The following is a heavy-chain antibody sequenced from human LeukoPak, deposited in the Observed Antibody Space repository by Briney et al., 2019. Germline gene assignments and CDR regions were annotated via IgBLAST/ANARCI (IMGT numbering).Heavy chain of an antibody. CDR2: MNPNSGNT. D-gene: IGHD3-22*01. Sequence: GASVKVSCKASGYTFTSYDINWVRQATGQGLEWMGWMNPNSGNTGYAQKFQGRVTMTRNTSISTAYMELSSLRFEDPAVYYCARRVRYYDRGFDPWGQGTLVTVSS. CDR3: ARRVRYYDRGFDP. J-gene: IGHJ5*02. V-gene: IGHV1-8*01. CDR1: GYTFTSYD.